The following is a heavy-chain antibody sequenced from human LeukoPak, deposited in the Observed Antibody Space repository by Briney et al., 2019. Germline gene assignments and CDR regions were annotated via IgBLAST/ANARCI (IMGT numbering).Heavy chain of an antibody. CDR3: ARERQQLGYYYGMDV. CDR2: ISSSGSTI. CDR1: GFTFSSYE. V-gene: IGHV3-48*03. D-gene: IGHD6-13*01. Sequence: GGSLRLSCAASGFTFSSYEMNWVRQVPGKGLEWVSYISSSGSTIYYADSVKGRFTISRDNAKNSLYLQMNSLRAEDTAVYYCARERQQLGYYYGMDVWGQGTTVTVSS. J-gene: IGHJ6*02.